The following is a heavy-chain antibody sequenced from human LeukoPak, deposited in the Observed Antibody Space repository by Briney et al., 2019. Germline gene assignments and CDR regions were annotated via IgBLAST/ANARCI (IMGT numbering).Heavy chain of an antibody. CDR1: GFTFSSYS. D-gene: IGHD6-19*01. V-gene: IGHV3-21*01. CDR3: ARDAEAGIPYYYYMDV. J-gene: IGHJ6*03. CDR2: ISSSSSYI. Sequence: GGSLRLSCAASGFTFSSYSMNWVRQAPGRGLEWVSSISSSSSYIYYADSVKGRFTISRDNAKNSLYLQMNSLRAEDTAVYYCARDAEAGIPYYYYMDVWGKGTTVTVSS.